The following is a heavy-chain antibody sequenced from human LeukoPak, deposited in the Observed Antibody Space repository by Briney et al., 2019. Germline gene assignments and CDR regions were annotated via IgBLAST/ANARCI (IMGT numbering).Heavy chain of an antibody. CDR3: ARGQIFETMDV. CDR2: IHPSGGAT. D-gene: IGHD3-3*01. CDR1: GYTFTNYY. V-gene: IGHV1-46*01. J-gene: IGHJ6*02. Sequence: GASVKVSCKASGYTFTNYYMHWVRHAPGQGLEWMGVIHPSGGATRYAQKFQGRVTMTRDTSTSTVYIQLSSLRSEDTAVYYCARGQIFETMDVWGQGTTVTVS.